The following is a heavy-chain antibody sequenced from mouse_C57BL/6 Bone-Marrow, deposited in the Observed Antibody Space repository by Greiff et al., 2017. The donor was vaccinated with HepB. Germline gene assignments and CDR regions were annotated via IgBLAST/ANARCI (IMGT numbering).Heavy chain of an antibody. J-gene: IGHJ2*01. CDR1: GYAFCRPW. CDR3: ARGGDYYGSHFDY. V-gene: IGHV1-82*01. Sequence: QVQLPQSGPELVKPGASVKISCKASGYAFCRPWMNRVKQRPGKGLEWIGRIYPGDGDTNYNGKFKGKATLTAEKSSSTAYMQRSSLTSEDSAVYFCARGGDYYGSHFDYWGQGTTLTVSS. CDR2: IYPGDGDT. D-gene: IGHD1-1*01.